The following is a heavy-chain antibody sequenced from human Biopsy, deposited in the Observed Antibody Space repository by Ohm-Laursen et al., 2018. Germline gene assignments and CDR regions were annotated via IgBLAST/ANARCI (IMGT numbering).Heavy chain of an antibody. Sequence: TLSLTCAVSGYSVTNDYYWGWTRQPPGKCLEWIGNIYYEGITYYNPSLKSRSDMSVDTAKHQFSLRLTSVTAADTAVYYCARVAGGYAYYYGMDVWGQGTTVIVSS. J-gene: IGHJ6*02. CDR2: IYYEGIT. V-gene: IGHV4-38-2*01. CDR1: GYSVTNDYY. CDR3: ARVAGGYAYYYGMDV. D-gene: IGHD5-12*01.